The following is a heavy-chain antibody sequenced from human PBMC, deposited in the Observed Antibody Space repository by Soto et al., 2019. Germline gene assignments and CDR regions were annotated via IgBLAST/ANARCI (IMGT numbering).Heavy chain of an antibody. CDR1: GYTFTGYY. CDR2: INPNSGGT. Sequence: WASVKVSCKASGYTFTGYYMHWVRQAPGQGLEWMGWINPNSGGTNYAQKFQGWVTMTRDTSISTAYMELSRLRSDDTAVYYCARGRGYCYGSGYYYYGMDFWGPGTTVTVSS. CDR3: ARGRGYCYGSGYYYYGMDF. V-gene: IGHV1-2*04. J-gene: IGHJ6*02. D-gene: IGHD5-18*01.